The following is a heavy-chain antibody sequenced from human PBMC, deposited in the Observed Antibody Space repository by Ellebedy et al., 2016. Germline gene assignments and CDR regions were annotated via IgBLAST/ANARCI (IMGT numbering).Heavy chain of an antibody. V-gene: IGHV4-31*03. Sequence: SETLSLTCTVSGGSISSGGYYWSWIRQHPGKGLEWIGYIYYSGSTYYNPSLKSRVTISVDTSKNQFSLKLSSVTAADKAVYYCARAPITMIVVAEQVAGDAFDIWGQGTMVTVSS. J-gene: IGHJ3*02. CDR3: ARAPITMIVVAEQVAGDAFDI. CDR1: GGSISSGGYY. CDR2: IYYSGST. D-gene: IGHD3-22*01.